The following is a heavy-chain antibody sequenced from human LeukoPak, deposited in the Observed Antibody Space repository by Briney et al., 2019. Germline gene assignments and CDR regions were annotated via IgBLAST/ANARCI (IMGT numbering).Heavy chain of an antibody. CDR1: RFTLPSSA. V-gene: IGHV1-58*01. CDR3: AADGSGYYRKFDY. CDR2: IVVVSGNT. J-gene: IGHJ4*02. D-gene: IGHD3-22*01. Sequence: SVTVSRQPSRFTLPSSAVQWVGQARARRREWIGRIVVVSGNTNYAQKFQERVTITRDMSTSTAFMELSSLRSADTAVYYCAADGSGYYRKFDYWGQGTLVTVSS.